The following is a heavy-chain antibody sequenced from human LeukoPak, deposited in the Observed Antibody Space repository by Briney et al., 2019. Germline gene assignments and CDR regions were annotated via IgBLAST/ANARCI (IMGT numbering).Heavy chain of an antibody. Sequence: GGSLRLSCAASGFTFSSYAMSWVRQAPGKGLEWVSAISGSGGSTYYADSVKGRFTISRDNFKNTLYLQMNSLRAEDKAVYYCAKAGHRAYCGGDCYSPYFDYWGQGTLVTVSS. V-gene: IGHV3-23*01. CDR1: GFTFSSYA. CDR3: AKAGHRAYCGGDCYSPYFDY. CDR2: ISGSGGST. D-gene: IGHD2-21*02. J-gene: IGHJ4*02.